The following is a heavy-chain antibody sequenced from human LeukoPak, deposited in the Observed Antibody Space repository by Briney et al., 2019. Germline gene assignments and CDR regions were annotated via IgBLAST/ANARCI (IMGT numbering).Heavy chain of an antibody. CDR3: ARERRDGYNPPVDV. J-gene: IGHJ6*02. Sequence: SETLSLTCTVSGGSISSGGYYWSWLRQHPGKGLEWIGYIYYSGSTYYNPSLKSRVTISVDTSKNQFSLKLSSVTAADAAVYYCARERRDGYNPPVDVWGQGTTVTVSS. D-gene: IGHD5-24*01. CDR2: IYYSGST. V-gene: IGHV4-31*03. CDR1: GGSISSGGYY.